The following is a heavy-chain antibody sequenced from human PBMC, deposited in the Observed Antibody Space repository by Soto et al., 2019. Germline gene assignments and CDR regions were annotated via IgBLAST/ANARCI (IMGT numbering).Heavy chain of an antibody. CDR3: SREYLGFPNDHDY. CDR2: ISPNGGNT. Sequence: SVKVSCKTSRYTFTSNYLHWVGQAPGQRLEWMGMISPNGGNTTYAQKFQGRVTMTRDSSTSTVYMDLSSLRFEDTAVYYCSREYLGFPNDHDYWG. CDR1: RYTFTSNY. J-gene: IGHJ4*01. D-gene: IGHD3-16*01. V-gene: IGHV1-46*01.